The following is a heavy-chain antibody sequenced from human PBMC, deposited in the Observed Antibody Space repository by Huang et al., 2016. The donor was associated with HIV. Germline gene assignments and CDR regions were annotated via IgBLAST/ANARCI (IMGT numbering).Heavy chain of an antibody. V-gene: IGHV3-30*04. J-gene: IGHJ3*02. Sequence: QGQLVESGGGVVRPGRSLRLSCAASGLSFSNNAMHWVRQAPGKRLEGVTFKSNDGTSTYYANSVKGRFTISRDNVKNTLYLQMNRLRGDDTAVYYCTREYTVAGAFDIWGQGTMVTVSS. D-gene: IGHD5-12*01. CDR2: KSNDGTST. CDR3: TREYTVAGAFDI. CDR1: GLSFSNNA.